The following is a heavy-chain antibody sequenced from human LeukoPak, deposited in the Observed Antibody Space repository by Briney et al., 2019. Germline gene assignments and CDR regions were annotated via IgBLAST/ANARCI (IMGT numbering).Heavy chain of an antibody. J-gene: IGHJ4*02. D-gene: IGHD3-16*02. V-gene: IGHV1-2*02. CDR1: GYTFTGYY. Sequence: ASVKISCKASGYTFTGYYMHWVRQAPGQGLEWMGWINPNSGGTNYAQRFQGRVTMTRNTSISTAYMELSSLRSEDTAVYYCARRDYDYVWGSYRYSQAFDYWGQGTLVTVSS. CDR3: ARRDYDYVWGSYRYSQAFDY. CDR2: INPNSGGT.